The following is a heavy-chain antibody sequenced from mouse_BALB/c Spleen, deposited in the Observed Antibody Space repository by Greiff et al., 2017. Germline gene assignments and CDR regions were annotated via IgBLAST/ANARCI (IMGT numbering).Heavy chain of an antibody. CDR2: IDPSDSYT. Sequence: QVQLQQSGAELVKPGASVKLSCKASGYTFTSYWMHWVKQRPGQGLEWIGEIDPSDSYTNYNQKFKGKATLTVDKSSSTAYMQLSSLTSEDSAVYYCARGATVVATHGYWGQGTTLTVSS. CDR3: ARGATVVATHGY. D-gene: IGHD1-1*01. J-gene: IGHJ2*01. CDR1: GYTFTSYW. V-gene: IGHV1-69*02.